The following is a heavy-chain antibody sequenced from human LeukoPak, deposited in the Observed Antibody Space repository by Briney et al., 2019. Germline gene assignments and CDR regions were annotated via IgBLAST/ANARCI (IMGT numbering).Heavy chain of an antibody. D-gene: IGHD4-23*01. CDR1: DYSINSDYY. J-gene: IGHJ6*03. CDR2: IYHSGYT. Sequence: SETLSLTCTVSDYSINSDYYWGWIRQPPGKGLEWIGSIYHSGYTYYNPSLKSRVTISVDTSKNQFSLQLSSVTAADTAVYYCARENGGQHRYYYYYMDVWGKGTTVTVSS. CDR3: ARENGGQHRYYYYYMDV. V-gene: IGHV4-38-2*02.